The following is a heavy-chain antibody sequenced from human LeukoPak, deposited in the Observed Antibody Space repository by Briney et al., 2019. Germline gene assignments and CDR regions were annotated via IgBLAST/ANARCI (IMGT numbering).Heavy chain of an antibody. D-gene: IGHD6-19*01. J-gene: IGHJ4*02. Sequence: SETLSLTCAVYGGSFSGYYWSWIRQPPGKGLEWIGEITHSGSTNYNPSLKSRVTISVDTSKNQFSLKLSSVTAADTAVYYCARAHPIAVAGYFDYWGQGTLVTVSS. CDR2: ITHSGST. CDR1: GGSFSGYY. CDR3: ARAHPIAVAGYFDY. V-gene: IGHV4-34*01.